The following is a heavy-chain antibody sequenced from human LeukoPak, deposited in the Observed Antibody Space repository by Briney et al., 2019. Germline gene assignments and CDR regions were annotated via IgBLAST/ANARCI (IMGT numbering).Heavy chain of an antibody. D-gene: IGHD3-22*01. CDR3: ARDLMFYDSSGYQQLH. V-gene: IGHV1-2*02. CDR1: GYTFTGYY. J-gene: IGHJ4*02. Sequence: ASVKVSCKASGYTFTGYYMHWVRQAPGQGLEWMGWINPNSGGTNYAQKFQGRVTMTRDTSISTAYMELSRLRSDGTAVYYCARDLMFYDSSGYQQLHWGQGTLVTVSS. CDR2: INPNSGGT.